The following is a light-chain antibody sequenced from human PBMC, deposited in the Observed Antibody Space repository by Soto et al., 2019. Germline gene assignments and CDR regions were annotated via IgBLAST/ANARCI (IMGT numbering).Light chain of an antibody. CDR1: SSNIGSNY. J-gene: IGLJ2*01. CDR3: AAWDDSLSGPV. V-gene: IGLV1-47*01. Sequence: QSVLTQPPSASGTPGQRVTISCSGSSSNIGSNYVYWYQQLPGTAPKLLIYRNNQRPSGVPDRFSGSKSGTSASLAISGLRYADEADYYCAAWDDSLSGPVFGGGTKLTVL. CDR2: RNN.